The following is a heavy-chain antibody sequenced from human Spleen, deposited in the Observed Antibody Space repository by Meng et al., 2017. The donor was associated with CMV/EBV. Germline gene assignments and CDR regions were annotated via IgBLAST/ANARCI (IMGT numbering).Heavy chain of an antibody. CDR3: ARGIYYDSSGPSPSWWFDP. V-gene: IGHV3-11*04. Sequence: GESLKISCAASGFTLSDYYMSWIRQAPGKGLEWVSYISSSDPTMYYADSVKGRFTISRDNAKNSLYLQMNSLRAEDTAMYYCARGIYYDSSGPSPSWWFDPWGQGTLVTVSS. J-gene: IGHJ5*02. D-gene: IGHD3-22*01. CDR2: ISSSDPTM. CDR1: GFTLSDYY.